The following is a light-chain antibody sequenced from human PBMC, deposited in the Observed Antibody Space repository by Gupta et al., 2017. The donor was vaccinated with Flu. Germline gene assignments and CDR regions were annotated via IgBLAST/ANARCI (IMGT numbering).Light chain of an antibody. CDR3: CPYPTGSANIVV. J-gene: IGLJ2*01. Sequence: QSALTQPASGSGSPGQSITISCTETSSDVGADNYVSWYQQRPGKAPNLIIYAVNNRPSGVTDRVSGSTSCATTAITTPTLQAEDEADYYYCPYPTGSANIVVFGGGTKLTVL. CDR2: AVN. V-gene: IGLV2-14*03. CDR1: SSDVGADNY.